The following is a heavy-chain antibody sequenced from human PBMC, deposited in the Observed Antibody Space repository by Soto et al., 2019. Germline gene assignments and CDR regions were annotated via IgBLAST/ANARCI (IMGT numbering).Heavy chain of an antibody. CDR3: VRRAQYFDGTGFHAFDI. Sequence: PGGSLRLSCVASGYNFNKYAVSWVRQAPGKGLEWVSAISSGGDNTYYADSVKGRFTITRDNSKNMLYLEMNSLTVEDTAVYYCVRRAQYFDGTGFHAFDIWGQGTRVTVSS. V-gene: IGHV3-23*01. D-gene: IGHD3-22*01. CDR2: ISSGGDNT. J-gene: IGHJ3*02. CDR1: GYNFNKYA.